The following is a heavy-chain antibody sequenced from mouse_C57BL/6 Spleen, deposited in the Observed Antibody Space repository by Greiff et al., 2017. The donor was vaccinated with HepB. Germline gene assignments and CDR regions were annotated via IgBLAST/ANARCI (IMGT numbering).Heavy chain of an antibody. D-gene: IGHD1-1*01. CDR2: IDPEDGDT. CDR1: GFNIKDYY. V-gene: IGHV14-1*01. J-gene: IGHJ4*01. CDR3: TVTTVATGAYAMGY. Sequence: VQLQQSGAELVRPGASVKLSCTASGFNIKDYYMHWVKQRPEQGLEWIGRIDPEDGDTEYAQKFQGKATMTADTSSNTAYLQHSSLTSEDTAVSYCTVTTVATGAYAMGYWGHGTTVTASS.